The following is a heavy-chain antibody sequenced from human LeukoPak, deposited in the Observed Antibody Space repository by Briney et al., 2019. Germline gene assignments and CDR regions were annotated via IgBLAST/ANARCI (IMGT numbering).Heavy chain of an antibody. CDR3: ARDPLSSSSRTFDY. V-gene: IGHV3-11*04. CDR1: GFTFSDYY. D-gene: IGHD6-6*01. Sequence: PGGSLRLSCAASGFTFSDYYMSWIRQAPGKGLEWVSYISSSGSSIYYADSVKGRFTISRDNAKNSLYLQMNSLRAEDTAVYYCARDPLSSSSRTFDYWGQGTLVTVSS. J-gene: IGHJ4*02. CDR2: ISSSGSSI.